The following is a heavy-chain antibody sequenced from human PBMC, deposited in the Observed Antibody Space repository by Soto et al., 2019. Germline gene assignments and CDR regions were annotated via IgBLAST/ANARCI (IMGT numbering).Heavy chain of an antibody. CDR1: GDNFRKNV. D-gene: IGHD3-10*01. Sequence: ASVKVSCKTSGDNFRKNVFTWVRQAPGQGLEWMGGTIPALGKTHYIEKFQGRVTITVDDATRTVYMEVRDLTSEDTAIYYCARGPFRPSAMDVWGQGTTVTVSS. CDR3: ARGPFRPSAMDV. J-gene: IGHJ6*02. CDR2: TIPALGKT. V-gene: IGHV1-69*10.